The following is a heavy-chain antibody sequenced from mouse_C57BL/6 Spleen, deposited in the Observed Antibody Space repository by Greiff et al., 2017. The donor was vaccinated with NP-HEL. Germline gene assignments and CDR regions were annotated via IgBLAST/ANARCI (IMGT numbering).Heavy chain of an antibody. CDR3: ARGRAQATAMDY. Sequence: VQLQQPGAELVKPGASVTMSCKASGYTFTSYWITWVKQRPGQGLEWIGDIYPGSGSTNYNEKFKSKATLTVDTSSSTAYMQLSSLTSEDSAVYYCARGRAQATAMDYWGQGTSVTVSS. CDR1: GYTFTSYW. V-gene: IGHV1-55*01. D-gene: IGHD3-2*02. CDR2: IYPGSGST. J-gene: IGHJ4*01.